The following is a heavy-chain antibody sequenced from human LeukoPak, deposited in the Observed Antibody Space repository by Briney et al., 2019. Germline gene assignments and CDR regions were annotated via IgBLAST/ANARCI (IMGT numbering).Heavy chain of an antibody. CDR2: ISGSGGST. CDR1: GFTFSSYG. CDR3: AREEIATSWGGYYYYYMDV. V-gene: IGHV3-23*01. J-gene: IGHJ6*03. D-gene: IGHD6-13*01. Sequence: GGSLRLSCAASGFTFSSYGMSWVRQAPGKGLEWVSAISGSGGSTYYADSVKGRFTISRDNSKNTLYLQMNSLRAEDTAVYYCAREEIATSWGGYYYYYMDVWGKGTTVTVSS.